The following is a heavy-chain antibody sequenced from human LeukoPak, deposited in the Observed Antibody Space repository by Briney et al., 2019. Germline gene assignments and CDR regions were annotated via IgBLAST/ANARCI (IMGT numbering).Heavy chain of an antibody. CDR2: INPNSGGT. CDR1: GYTFTGYY. V-gene: IGHV1-2*02. Sequence: GASVKVSCKTSGYTFTGYYMHWVRQAPGQGLEWMGWINPNSGGTNYAQKFQGRVTMTRDTSISTAYMELTRLRSDDTAGYYCARYSSGWYFDLWDRGTLVTVSS. D-gene: IGHD6-19*01. J-gene: IGHJ2*01. CDR3: ARYSSGWYFDL.